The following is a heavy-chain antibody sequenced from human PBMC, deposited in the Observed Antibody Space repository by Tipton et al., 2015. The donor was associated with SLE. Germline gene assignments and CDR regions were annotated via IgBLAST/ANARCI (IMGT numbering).Heavy chain of an antibody. CDR3: ARDPGMSRYIDGRYFDY. J-gene: IGHJ4*02. CDR1: GGSISSGGHY. D-gene: IGHD3-9*01. Sequence: TLSLTCTVSGGSISSGGHYWSWIRQPAGKGLEWIGRIHASGSSGSTEYNPSLKSRVTISIDSSKSQLSLNLRSVTAADTAVYYCARDPGMSRYIDGRYFDYWGRGTQVTVSS. V-gene: IGHV4-61*02. CDR2: IHASGSSGST.